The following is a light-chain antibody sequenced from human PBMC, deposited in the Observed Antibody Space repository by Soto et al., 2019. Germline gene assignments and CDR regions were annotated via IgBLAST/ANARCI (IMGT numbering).Light chain of an antibody. Sequence: QSVLTQPPSVSGAPGQRVTISCTESSSNIGAGHDVHWYQQLPGTAPKLLIYGNSNRPSGVPDRFSGSKSGTSASLAITGLQAEDEADYYCQSYDSSLSGGVFGGGTKLTVL. CDR2: GNS. V-gene: IGLV1-40*01. CDR1: SSNIGAGHD. J-gene: IGLJ3*02. CDR3: QSYDSSLSGGV.